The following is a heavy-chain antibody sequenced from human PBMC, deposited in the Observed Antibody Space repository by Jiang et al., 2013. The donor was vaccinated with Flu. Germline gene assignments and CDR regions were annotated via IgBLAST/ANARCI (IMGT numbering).Heavy chain of an antibody. CDR1: GGSISSSSYY. CDR3: AGERDTAMGNLVLKGAFDI. V-gene: IGHV4-39*07. Sequence: SGPGLVKPSETLSLTCTVSGGSISSSSYYWGWIRQPPGKGLEWIGSIYYSGSTYYNPSLKSRVTISVDTSKNQFSLKLSSVTAADTAVYYCAGERDTAMGNLVLKGAFDIWGQGTMVTVSS. J-gene: IGHJ3*02. CDR2: IYYSGST. D-gene: IGHD5-18*01.